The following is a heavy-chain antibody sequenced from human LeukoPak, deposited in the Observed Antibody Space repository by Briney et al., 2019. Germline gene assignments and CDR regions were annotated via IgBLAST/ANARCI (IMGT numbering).Heavy chain of an antibody. J-gene: IGHJ5*02. D-gene: IGHD3-22*01. Sequence: GGSLRLSCSASGFPFSGREMAWVRQAPGKGLEWVSYMSKNGKTILHADSVKGRFTISRDNAKNSLYLQMNSLRAEDTAVYYCARDSRVYYDSSSRWFDPWGQGTLVTVSS. CDR3: ARDSRVYYDSSSRWFDP. CDR1: GFPFSGRE. V-gene: IGHV3-48*03. CDR2: MSKNGKTI.